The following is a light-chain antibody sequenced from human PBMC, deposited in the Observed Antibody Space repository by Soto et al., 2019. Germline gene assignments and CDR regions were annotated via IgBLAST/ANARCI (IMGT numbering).Light chain of an antibody. CDR3: QQRSNWPLIT. CDR2: DAS. Sequence: DIVFTHSPSKLSLSLVQRANLSCSASQSVSSCLACYQQKPGQALWLLIYDASTRATSIPAMFSGSGSGTDFTLTIRSLEPEDFAVYYCQQRSNWPLITCGKGQRRAIK. V-gene: IGKV3-11*01. CDR1: QSVSSC. J-gene: IGKJ5*01.